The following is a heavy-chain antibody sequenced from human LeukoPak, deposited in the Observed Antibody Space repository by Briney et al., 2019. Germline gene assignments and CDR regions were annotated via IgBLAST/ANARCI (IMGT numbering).Heavy chain of an antibody. Sequence: ASVTVSCTASGYTFTNNYLHWVRQAPGQGLEWMGMIYPRDGSTSYAQNFQGRVTVTRDTSTTTVHMELRGLRSEDTAVYYCARDQEGFDYWGQGTVVAVSS. CDR1: GYTFTNNY. CDR2: IYPRDGST. J-gene: IGHJ4*02. CDR3: ARDQEGFDY. V-gene: IGHV1-46*01.